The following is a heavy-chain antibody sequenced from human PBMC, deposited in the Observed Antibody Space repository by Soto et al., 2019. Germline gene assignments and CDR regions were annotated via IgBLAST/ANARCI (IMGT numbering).Heavy chain of an antibody. CDR3: ARRYGSAFDI. CDR1: GGSISSGGYY. D-gene: IGHD1-26*01. J-gene: IGHJ3*02. Sequence: XSXTCTVSGGSISSGGYYWSLIRRPPGKGLEWIGSIFYSGGTYYNPSLKSRVTISVDTSKNQFSLKLSSVTAADTAVYYCARRYGSAFDIWGQGTMVTVSS. V-gene: IGHV4-39*07. CDR2: IFYSGGT.